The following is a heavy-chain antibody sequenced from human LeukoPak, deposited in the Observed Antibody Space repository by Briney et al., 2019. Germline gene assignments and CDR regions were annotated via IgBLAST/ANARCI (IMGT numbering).Heavy chain of an antibody. CDR3: ARAPRPPAAAGTDWYFDL. V-gene: IGHV4-59*01. J-gene: IGHJ2*01. D-gene: IGHD6-13*01. CDR2: IYYSGST. Sequence: SETLSLTCTVSGGSISNYYWSWIRQPPGKGLEWIGNIYYSGSTNYNPSLKSRVTISVDTSKNQFSLKLSSVTAADTAVYYCARAPRPPAAAGTDWYFDLWGRGTLVTVSS. CDR1: GGSISNYY.